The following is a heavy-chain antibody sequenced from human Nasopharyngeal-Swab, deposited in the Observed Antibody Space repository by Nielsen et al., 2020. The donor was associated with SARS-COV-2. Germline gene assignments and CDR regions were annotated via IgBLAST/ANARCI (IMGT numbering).Heavy chain of an antibody. D-gene: IGHD6-6*01. CDR2: ISSSSSYI. Sequence: GESLKISCAASGFTFSSYSMNWVRQAPGKGLGWVSSISSSSSYIYYADSVKGRFTISRDNAKNSLYLQMNSLRAEDTAVYYCARSLRGSSLHYWGQGTLVTVSS. CDR1: GFTFSSYS. CDR3: ARSLRGSSLHY. V-gene: IGHV3-21*01. J-gene: IGHJ4*02.